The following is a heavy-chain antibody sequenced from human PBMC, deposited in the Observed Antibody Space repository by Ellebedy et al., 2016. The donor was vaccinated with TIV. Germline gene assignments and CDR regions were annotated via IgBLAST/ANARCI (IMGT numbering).Heavy chain of an antibody. J-gene: IGHJ4*02. Sequence: PGGSLRLSCAASGFTFSSYGMHWVRQAPGKGLEWVSAISGSGGSTYYADSVKGRFTISRDNSKNTLYLQMNSLRAEDTAVYYCAKDPNSYGYWRADYWGQGTLVTVSS. V-gene: IGHV3-23*01. D-gene: IGHD5-18*01. CDR2: ISGSGGST. CDR1: GFTFSSYG. CDR3: AKDPNSYGYWRADY.